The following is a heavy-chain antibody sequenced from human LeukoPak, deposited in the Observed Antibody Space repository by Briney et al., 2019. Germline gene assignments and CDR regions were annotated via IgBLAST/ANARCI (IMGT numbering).Heavy chain of an antibody. CDR1: GGSISSYY. CDR3: ARVVDGSWYLFDY. J-gene: IGHJ4*02. V-gene: IGHV4-59*01. CDR2: IYYSGST. Sequence: SETLSLTCTVSGGSISSYYWSWIRQPPGKGLEWIGYIYYSGSTNYNPSLESRVTISVDTSKNQFSLKLSSVTAADTAVYYCARVVDGSWYLFDYWGQGTLVTVSS. D-gene: IGHD6-13*01.